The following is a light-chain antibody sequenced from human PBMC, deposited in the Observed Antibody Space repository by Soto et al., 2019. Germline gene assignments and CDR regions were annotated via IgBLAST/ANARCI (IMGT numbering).Light chain of an antibody. CDR1: QSLLHSNGYNY. V-gene: IGKV2-28*01. J-gene: IGKJ1*01. CDR2: FGS. CDR3: MQALQTPPWT. Sequence: DIVMTQSPLSLPVTPGEPASISCRSSQSLLHSNGYNYLDWYLQKTGQSPQLLIYFGSNRASGVPERFSGSGSGTDFTLKISRVEAEDVGVYYCMQALQTPPWTFGQGTKVEI.